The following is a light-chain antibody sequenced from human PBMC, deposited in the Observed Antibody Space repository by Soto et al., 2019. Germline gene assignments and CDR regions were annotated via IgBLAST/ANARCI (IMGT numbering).Light chain of an antibody. V-gene: IGKV3-20*01. CDR1: QSISTY. CDR2: GAS. Sequence: ADCLCVSLCPTATLCCRASQSISTYLGWYQQKHGQAPRILIYGASNRATGIPDRFSGSGSGTDFTLTISRLETEDFAVYYCQQYGSSGTFGQGTKVDIK. J-gene: IGKJ1*01. CDR3: QQYGSSGT.